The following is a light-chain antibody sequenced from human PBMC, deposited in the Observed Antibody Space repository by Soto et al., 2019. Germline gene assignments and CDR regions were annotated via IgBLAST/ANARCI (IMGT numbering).Light chain of an antibody. J-gene: IGLJ3*02. CDR3: QSYDSSLSGWV. CDR1: SSNIGAGYD. CDR2: GNN. Sequence: QSVLTQPPSVSGAPGQRVTIYCTGSSSNIGAGYDVHWYQQLPETAPKLLIYGNNNRPSGVPDRFSGSKSGTSASLAITGLQAEDEADYYCQSYDSSLSGWVFGGGTKLTFL. V-gene: IGLV1-40*01.